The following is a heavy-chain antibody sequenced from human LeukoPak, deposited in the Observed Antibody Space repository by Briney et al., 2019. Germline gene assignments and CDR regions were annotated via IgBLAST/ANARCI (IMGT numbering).Heavy chain of an antibody. CDR2: INPKSGDT. V-gene: IGHV1-2*02. CDR1: GYTFTAYY. Sequence: GASVKASCKTFGYTFTAYYVHWMRQAPGQGLEWMGWINPKSGDTEYAQNFNGRVTMTRDSSIATAYMSMNTLSPDDTAVYYCARDRGPSYDSGIYYQYYFQYWGQGTLVAVSS. D-gene: IGHD3-10*01. J-gene: IGHJ4*02. CDR3: ARDRGPSYDSGIYYQYYFQY.